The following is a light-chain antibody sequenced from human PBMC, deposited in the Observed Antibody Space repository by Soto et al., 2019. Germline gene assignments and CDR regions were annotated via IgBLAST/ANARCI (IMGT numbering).Light chain of an antibody. J-gene: IGKJ1*01. CDR1: QSVSGY. CDR3: QQYGSSSWT. CDR2: DAS. Sequence: EIVMTESPATLSVSPGGRASLSCRASQSVSGYLVWYQQKPGQAPRLLIYDASTRAAGIPARFSGSGSGTDFTLTISRLEPEDFAVYYCQQYGSSSWTFGQGTKVDIK. V-gene: IGKV3-20*01.